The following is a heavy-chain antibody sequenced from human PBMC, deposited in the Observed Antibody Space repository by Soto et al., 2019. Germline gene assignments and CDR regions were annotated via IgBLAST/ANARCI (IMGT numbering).Heavy chain of an antibody. CDR3: ARTAYSSGFYYFDY. D-gene: IGHD6-19*01. CDR2: IYYNGNT. V-gene: IGHV4-59*01. J-gene: IGHJ4*02. Sequence: QVQLQESGPGLVKPSETLSLTCTVSGGSITSYYWSWIRQPPGKGLEWIGYIYYNGNTNYNPSLKGRVTISVDTSKNQFSLKLSSVTAADTAVYYCARTAYSSGFYYFDYWGQGTLVTVSS. CDR1: GGSITSYY.